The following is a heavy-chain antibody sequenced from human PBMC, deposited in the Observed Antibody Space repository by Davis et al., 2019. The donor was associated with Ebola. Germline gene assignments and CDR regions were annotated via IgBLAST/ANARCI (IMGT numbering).Heavy chain of an antibody. Sequence: PGGSLRLSFAVSGFTFSSSWMHWVRQVPGKGLVWVSVINSDGSTTSYADSVKGRFTISRDNAKNTLYLQMDSLRAEDTAMYYCARRTYYYSPGSSGGFDYWGQGTLVTVSS. CDR1: GFTFSSSW. J-gene: IGHJ4*02. D-gene: IGHD3-10*01. CDR2: INSDGSTT. CDR3: ARRTYYYSPGSSGGFDY. V-gene: IGHV3-74*01.